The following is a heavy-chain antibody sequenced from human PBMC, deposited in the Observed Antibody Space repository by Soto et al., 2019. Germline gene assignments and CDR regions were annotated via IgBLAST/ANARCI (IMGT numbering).Heavy chain of an antibody. J-gene: IGHJ6*02. Sequence: QVQLVQSGAEVKKPGSSVKVSCKTPGVSFNNNVIGWVRQAPAHGLEWMGGVSPPFRTSNYARKFQGRIWITADASTGTVNMELSSLTSEDTAQYYCARVLYYGSGSYAPYGMDVWGQGTTVTVSS. CDR1: GVSFNNNV. D-gene: IGHD3-10*01. V-gene: IGHV1-69*01. CDR3: ARVLYYGSGSYAPYGMDV. CDR2: VSPPFRTS.